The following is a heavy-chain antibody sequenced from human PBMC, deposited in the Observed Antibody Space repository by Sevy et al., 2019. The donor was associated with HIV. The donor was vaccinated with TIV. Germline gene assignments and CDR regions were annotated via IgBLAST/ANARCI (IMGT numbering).Heavy chain of an antibody. D-gene: IGHD3-10*02. CDR1: GFTFSSYA. J-gene: IGHJ4*02. V-gene: IGHV3-30-3*01. Sequence: GGSLRLSCAASGFTFSSYAMHWVRQAPGKGLEWVAVISYDGSNKYYADSVKGRFTISRDNSKNTLYLQMNGLRAEDTAVYYCARRDYYDRALDYWGQGTLVTVSS. CDR2: ISYDGSNK. CDR3: ARRDYYDRALDY.